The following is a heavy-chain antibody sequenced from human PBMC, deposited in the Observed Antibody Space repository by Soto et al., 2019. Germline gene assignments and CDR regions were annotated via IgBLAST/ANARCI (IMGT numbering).Heavy chain of an antibody. J-gene: IGHJ6*02. CDR2: IYYSGST. CDR3: ARHSSVYGVGNGMDV. D-gene: IGHD2-8*01. V-gene: IGHV4-39*01. CDR1: SGSISSSSYY. Sequence: PSETLSLTCTVSSGSISSSSYYWGWIRQPPGKGLEWIGSIYYSGSTYYNPSLKSRVTISVDTSKNQFSLKLSSVTAADTAVYYCARHSSVYGVGNGMDVWGQGTTVTVS.